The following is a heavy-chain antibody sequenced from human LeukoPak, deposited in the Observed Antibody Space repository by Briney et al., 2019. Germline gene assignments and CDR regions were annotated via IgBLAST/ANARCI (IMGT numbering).Heavy chain of an antibody. CDR3: AGPSGYSYGFFY. D-gene: IGHD5-18*01. CDR2: ISSSSSYI. CDR1: GSTFSSYS. Sequence: GGSLRLSCAASGSTFSSYSMNWVRQAPGRGLEWVSSISSSSSYIYYADSVKGRFTISRDNAKNSLYLQMNSLRAEDTAVYYCAGPSGYSYGFFYWGEGTLVTVSS. V-gene: IGHV3-21*01. J-gene: IGHJ4*02.